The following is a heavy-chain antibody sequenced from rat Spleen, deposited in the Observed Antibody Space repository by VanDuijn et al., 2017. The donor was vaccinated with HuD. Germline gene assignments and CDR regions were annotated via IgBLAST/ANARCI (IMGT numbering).Heavy chain of an antibody. CDR3: TRSGYYYSSYVPFFDY. CDR2: IWGDGNT. J-gene: IGHJ2*01. Sequence: QVQLKESGPGLVQPSQTLSLTCTVSGFSLTSNSVQWVRQPPGKGLEWMGGIWGDGNTDFNSVFKSRLIISRDTSKSQVFLKMNSLQTDDTAIYFCTRSGYYYSSYVPFFDYWGQGVMVTVSS. D-gene: IGHD1-2*01. CDR1: GFSLTSNS. V-gene: IGHV2-1*01.